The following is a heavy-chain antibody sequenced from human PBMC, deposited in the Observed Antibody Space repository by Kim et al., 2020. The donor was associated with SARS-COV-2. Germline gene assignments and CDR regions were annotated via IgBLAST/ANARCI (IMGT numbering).Heavy chain of an antibody. Sequence: GGSLRLSCAASGFTFNNYAMSWVRQAPGKGLDWVSTISGSGGSTYYADSVKGRFTISRDNSKNTLYLQMNSLRAEDTAVYYCAKRNSAYDYGDYWGQGTLVTVSS. CDR1: GFTFNNYA. V-gene: IGHV3-23*01. CDR2: ISGSGGST. D-gene: IGHD5-12*01. CDR3: AKRNSAYDYGDY. J-gene: IGHJ4*02.